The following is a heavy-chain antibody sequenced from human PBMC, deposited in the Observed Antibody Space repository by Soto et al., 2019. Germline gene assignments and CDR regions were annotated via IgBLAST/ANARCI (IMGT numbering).Heavy chain of an antibody. CDR1: GEAFTGYY. D-gene: IGHD3-9*01. CDR2: INPNSGGT. CDR3: ARDRGVLRYFDWTTGYYGMDV. J-gene: IGHJ6*02. V-gene: IGHV1-2*04. Sequence: SVKVSFKASGEAFTGYYMHWVRQAPGQGLECMGWINPNSGGTNYPQKFQGWVTMTRDTSITTAYMELSRLRSDDTAVYYCARDRGVLRYFDWTTGYYGMDVWGQGTTVTVSS.